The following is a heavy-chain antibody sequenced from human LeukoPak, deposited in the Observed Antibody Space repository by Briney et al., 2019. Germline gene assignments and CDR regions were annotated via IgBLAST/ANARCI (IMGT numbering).Heavy chain of an antibody. V-gene: IGHV3-7*03. CDR2: IKLDGSEK. J-gene: IGHJ4*02. CDR1: GVTLTSAW. CDR3: ARDQYDTWSRRGNFDS. D-gene: IGHD3-3*01. Sequence: PGGSLRLSCAVSGVTLTSAWMSWVRQAPGKGLEWVANIKLDGSEKNYVDSVKGRFTISRDNTKNSLYLQMNSLRVEDTAVFYCARDQYDTWSRRGNFDSWGQGTLVIVSS.